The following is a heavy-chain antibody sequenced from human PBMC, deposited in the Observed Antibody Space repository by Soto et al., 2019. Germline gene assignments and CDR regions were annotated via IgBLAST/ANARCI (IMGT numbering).Heavy chain of an antibody. D-gene: IGHD2-2*01. Sequence: SETLSLTCAVYGGSFSGYYWSWIRQPPGKGLEWIGEINHSGSTNYNPSLKSRVTISVDTSKNQFPLKLSSVTAADTAVYYCARFFKGSPRCSSTSCYEEGYNWFDPWGQGTLVTVS. V-gene: IGHV4-34*01. CDR3: ARFFKGSPRCSSTSCYEEGYNWFDP. J-gene: IGHJ5*02. CDR2: INHSGST. CDR1: GGSFSGYY.